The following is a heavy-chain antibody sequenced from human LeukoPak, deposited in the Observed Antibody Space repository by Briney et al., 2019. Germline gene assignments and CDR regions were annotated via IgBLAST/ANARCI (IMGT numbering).Heavy chain of an antibody. CDR2: IKQDGSEK. D-gene: IGHD4-17*01. CDR1: GFTFSSYW. V-gene: IGHV3-7*03. CDR3: ARNYGDYVFIIGY. J-gene: IGHJ4*02. Sequence: PGGSLRLSCAASGFTFSSYWMSWVRQAPGKGLEWVANIKQDGSEKYYVDSVKGRFTISRDNAKNSLYLQMNSLRAEDTAVYYCARNYGDYVFIIGYWGQGTLVTVSS.